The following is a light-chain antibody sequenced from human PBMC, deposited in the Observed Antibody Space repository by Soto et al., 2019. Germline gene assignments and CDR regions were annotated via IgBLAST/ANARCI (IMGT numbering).Light chain of an antibody. CDR1: SSDVGAYNL. CDR2: EGS. V-gene: IGLV2-23*01. Sequence: QSSLTQPASVSGSPGQSITISCTGTSSDVGAYNLVSWYQHHPGMAPKLIIYEGSKRPSGVSNRFSASKSGNTASLTISGLQAEDEADYHCCSYAGSDTDYGVGKGTKVTVL. J-gene: IGLJ1*01. CDR3: CSYAGSDTDYG.